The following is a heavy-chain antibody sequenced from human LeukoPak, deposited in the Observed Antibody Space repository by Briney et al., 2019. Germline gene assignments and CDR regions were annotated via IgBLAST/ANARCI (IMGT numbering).Heavy chain of an antibody. V-gene: IGHV4-59*01. Sequence: PSETLSLTCTVSGGSISSYYWSWIRQPPGKGLEWIGYISYTGSTNYNPSLKSRVTISVDTSKNQFSLKLSSVTAADTAVYYCARGRGDFDYWGQGTLVTVSS. CDR3: ARGRGDFDY. J-gene: IGHJ4*02. CDR1: GGSISSYY. CDR2: ISYTGST.